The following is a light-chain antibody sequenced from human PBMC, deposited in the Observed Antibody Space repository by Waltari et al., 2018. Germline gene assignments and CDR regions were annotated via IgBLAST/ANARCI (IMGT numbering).Light chain of an antibody. J-gene: IGKJ2*01. CDR1: QSVRSN. Sequence: EIVMTQSPATLSVSPGERATLHCRASQSVRSNLAWYQQKPGQAPRLLIYGASTRATGIPARFSGSGSGTEFTLTISSLQSEDFAVYYCQQYNNWPLYTFGQGTKLEIK. V-gene: IGKV3-15*01. CDR3: QQYNNWPLYT. CDR2: GAS.